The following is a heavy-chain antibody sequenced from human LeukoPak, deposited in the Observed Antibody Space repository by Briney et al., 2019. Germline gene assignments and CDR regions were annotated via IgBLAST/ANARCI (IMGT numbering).Heavy chain of an antibody. V-gene: IGHV4-59*12. CDR3: ARDRAAAVTFDY. CDR1: GDPITNYY. CDR2: IYYSGST. J-gene: IGHJ4*02. D-gene: IGHD6-13*01. Sequence: SETLSLTCTVSGDPITNYYWSWIRQPPGKGLEWIGYIYYSGSTYYNPSLKSRVTISVDTSKNQFSLKLSPVTAADTAVYYCARDRAAAVTFDYWGQGTLVTVSS.